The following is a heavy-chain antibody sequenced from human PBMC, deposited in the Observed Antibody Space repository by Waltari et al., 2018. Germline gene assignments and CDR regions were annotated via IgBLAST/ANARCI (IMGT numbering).Heavy chain of an antibody. CDR3: ASPWGDPKVAFDI. D-gene: IGHD3-16*01. CDR2: ISSSRSYI. Sequence: EVQLVESGGGLVKPGGSLRLSCAASGFTFSSYSMNWVRQAPGKGLEWVSSISSSRSYIYYADSVKGRFTISRDNAKNSLYLQMNSLRAEDTAVYYCASPWGDPKVAFDIWGQGTMVTVSS. J-gene: IGHJ3*02. V-gene: IGHV3-21*01. CDR1: GFTFSSYS.